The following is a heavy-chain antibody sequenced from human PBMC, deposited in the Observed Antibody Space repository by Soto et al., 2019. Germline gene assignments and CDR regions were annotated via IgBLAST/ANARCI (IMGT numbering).Heavy chain of an antibody. CDR1: GGSISSSSYY. CDR3: ARKNYDILTGYYNSPGWFDP. V-gene: IGHV4-39*01. Sequence: PSETLSLTCTVSGGSISSSSYYWGWIRQPPGKGLEWIGSIYYSGSTYYNPSLKSRVTISVDTSKNQFSLKLSSVTAADTAVCYCARKNYDILTGYYNSPGWFDPWGQGTLVTVSS. J-gene: IGHJ5*02. CDR2: IYYSGST. D-gene: IGHD3-9*01.